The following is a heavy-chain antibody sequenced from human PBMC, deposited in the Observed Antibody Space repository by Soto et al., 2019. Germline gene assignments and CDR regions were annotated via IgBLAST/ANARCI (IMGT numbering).Heavy chain of an antibody. V-gene: IGHV4-34*01. J-gene: IGHJ5*02. Sequence: SETLSLTCAVYGGSFSGYYWSWIRQPPGEGLEWIGEINHSGSTNYNPSLKSRVTISVDTSKNQFSLKLSSVTAADTAVYYCARHFRKKRYGSGGSCYSSGGFDPWGQGTLVTVSS. CDR3: ARHFRKKRYGSGGSCYSSGGFDP. D-gene: IGHD2-15*01. CDR2: INHSGST. CDR1: GGSFSGYY.